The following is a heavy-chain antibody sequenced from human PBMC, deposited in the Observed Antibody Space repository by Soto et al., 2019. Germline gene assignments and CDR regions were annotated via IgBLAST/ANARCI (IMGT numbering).Heavy chain of an antibody. CDR1: GGSMTGYF. J-gene: IGHJ4*02. CDR2: VYNSGNT. V-gene: IGHV4-4*07. CDR3: ARTHWVSGTEY. D-gene: IGHD7-27*01. Sequence: QVQLQESGPGLVKPSETLSLTCTVSGGSMTGYFWTWIRQSAGKGLEWIGHVYNSGNTDYNPSLASRITMAVDTSKREFSLKVKSVTAADTAVYYCARTHWVSGTEYWGKGNLVTVSS.